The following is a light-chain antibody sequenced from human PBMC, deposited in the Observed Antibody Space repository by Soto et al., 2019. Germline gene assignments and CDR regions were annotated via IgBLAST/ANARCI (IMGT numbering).Light chain of an antibody. Sequence: EIVFTQSPVTLAFSPGERATLSFRASQSFNNYLAWYQQKPGQAPRLLIYDASNRATGIPARFSGSGSGTDFTLTISSLEPEDFAVYYCQQRFNWQVTFGQGTRLEIK. J-gene: IGKJ5*01. V-gene: IGKV3-11*01. CDR3: QQRFNWQVT. CDR1: QSFNNY. CDR2: DAS.